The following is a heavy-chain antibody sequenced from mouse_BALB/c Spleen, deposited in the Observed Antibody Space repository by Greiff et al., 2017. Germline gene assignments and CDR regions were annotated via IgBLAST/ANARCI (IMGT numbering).Heavy chain of an antibody. CDR3: ARSGGLRRSWFAY. Sequence: LVESGAELVRPGVSVKISCKGSGYTFTDYAMHWVKQSHAKSLEWIGVISTYYGDASYNQKFKGKATMTVDKSSSTAYMELARLTSEDSAIYYCARSGGLRRSWFAYWGQGTLVTVSA. J-gene: IGHJ3*01. CDR1: GYTFTDYA. D-gene: IGHD2-4*01. CDR2: ISTYYGDA. V-gene: IGHV1S137*01.